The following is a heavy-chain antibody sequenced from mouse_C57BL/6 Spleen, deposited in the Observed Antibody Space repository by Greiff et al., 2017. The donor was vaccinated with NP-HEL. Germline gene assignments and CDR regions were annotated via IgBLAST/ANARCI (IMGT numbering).Heavy chain of an antibody. CDR2: IYPGDGDT. CDR3: ASWDVGYFDV. Sequence: VQLQQSGPELVKPGASVKISCKASGYAFSSSWMNWVKQRPGKGLEWIGRIYPGDGDTNYNGKFKGKATLTADKSSSTAYMQLSSLTSEDSAVYFCASWDVGYFDVWGTGTTVTVSS. J-gene: IGHJ1*03. D-gene: IGHD4-1*01. V-gene: IGHV1-82*01. CDR1: GYAFSSSW.